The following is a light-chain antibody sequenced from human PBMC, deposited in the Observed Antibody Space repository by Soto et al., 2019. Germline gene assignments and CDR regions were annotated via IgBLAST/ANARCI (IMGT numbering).Light chain of an antibody. CDR3: AAWDDSLSWV. Sequence: QAVVTQAPSLSGTPGQRVTISCSGSSSNIGSNTVNWYQQLPGTAPKHLIFSNNQRPSGVPDRFSGSKSGTSASLAISGLQPEDEADYYCAAWDDSLSWVFGGGTKLTVL. CDR1: SSNIGSNT. J-gene: IGLJ3*02. V-gene: IGLV1-44*01. CDR2: SNN.